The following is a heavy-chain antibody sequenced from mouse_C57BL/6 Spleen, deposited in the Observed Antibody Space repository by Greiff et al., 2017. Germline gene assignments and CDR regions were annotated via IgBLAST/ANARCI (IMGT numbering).Heavy chain of an antibody. Sequence: EVKLVESGGGLVKPGGSLKLSCAASGFTFSSYAMSWVRQTPEKRLEWVATISDGGSYTYYPDNVKGRFTISRDNAKNNLYLQRSHLKSEDTAMYYCARGRGNPAWCAYWGQGTLVTVSA. CDR1: GFTFSSYA. CDR3: ARGRGNPAWCAY. D-gene: IGHD6-1*01. V-gene: IGHV5-4*03. J-gene: IGHJ3*01. CDR2: ISDGGSYT.